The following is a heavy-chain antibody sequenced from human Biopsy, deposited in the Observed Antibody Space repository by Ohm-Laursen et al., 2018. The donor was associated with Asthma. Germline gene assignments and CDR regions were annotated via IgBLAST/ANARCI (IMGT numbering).Heavy chain of an antibody. CDR1: GFAVSRDH. CDR2: IYSGGTP. V-gene: IGHV3-53*01. D-gene: IGHD3-22*01. J-gene: IGHJ4*02. Sequence: SLRLSCAASGFAVSRDHMFWVRQAPGKGLEWVSVIYSGGTPHTPDSVRGRFTISRDYSKNTLYLQMHSLRAEDTAVYYCARGDSSNWSHYYFDYWGQGTLVTVSS. CDR3: ARGDSSNWSHYYFDY.